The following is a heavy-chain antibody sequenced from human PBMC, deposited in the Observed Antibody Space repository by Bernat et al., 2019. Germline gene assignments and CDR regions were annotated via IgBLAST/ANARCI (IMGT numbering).Heavy chain of an antibody. CDR1: GFTFSSYA. V-gene: IGHV3-23*04. CDR3: ARDNRFAPYYMDV. Sequence: EVQLVESGGGLVQPGGSLRLSCAASGFTFSSYAMSWVRQAPGKGLEWVSAISGSGGSTYYADSVKGRFTISRDNSKNTPYLQMNSLRAEDTAVYYCARDNRFAPYYMDVWGKGTTVTVSS. D-gene: IGHD2/OR15-2a*01. J-gene: IGHJ6*03. CDR2: ISGSGGST.